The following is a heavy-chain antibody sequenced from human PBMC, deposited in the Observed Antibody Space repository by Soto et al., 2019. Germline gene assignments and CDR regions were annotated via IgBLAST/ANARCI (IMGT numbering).Heavy chain of an antibody. CDR1: GGTFSSYA. CDR2: IIPIFGTA. J-gene: IGHJ6*04. Sequence: ASVKVSGKASGGTFSSYAISWVRQAPGQGLEWMGGIIPIFGTANYAQKFQGRVTITADESTSTAYMELSSLRSEDTAVYYCASATDYGGNSYYYYGMDVWGKGTTVTVSS. CDR3: ASATDYGGNSYYYYGMDV. V-gene: IGHV1-69*13. D-gene: IGHD4-17*01.